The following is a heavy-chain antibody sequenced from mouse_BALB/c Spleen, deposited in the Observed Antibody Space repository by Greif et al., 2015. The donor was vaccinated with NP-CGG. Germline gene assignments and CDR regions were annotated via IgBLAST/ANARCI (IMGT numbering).Heavy chain of an antibody. Sequence: QVQLQQSGAELVKPGASVKLSCKASGYTFTSYWMHWVKQRPGQGLEWIGEIDPSDSYTNYNQKFKGKATLTVDKSSSTAYMQLSSLTSEDSAVYYCARYDGYSPFYAMDYWGQGTSVTVSS. CDR2: IDPSDSYT. CDR1: GYTFTSYW. V-gene: IGHV1-69*02. D-gene: IGHD2-3*01. J-gene: IGHJ4*01. CDR3: ARYDGYSPFYAMDY.